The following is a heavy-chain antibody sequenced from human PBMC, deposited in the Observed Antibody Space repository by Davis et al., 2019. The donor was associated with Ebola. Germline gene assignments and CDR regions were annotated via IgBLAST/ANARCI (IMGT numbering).Heavy chain of an antibody. CDR1: GYSFTTYW. CDR2: IFPGDSDT. D-gene: IGHD3-10*01. J-gene: IGHJ4*02. V-gene: IGHV5-51*01. Sequence: GESLKISCKASGYSFTTYWIVWVRQLPGKGLECMGIIFPGDSDTRYSPSFQGQVTISADKSISTAYLQWSSLKASDTATYYCARQESLYGWIDHWGQGTLVTVSS. CDR3: ARQESLYGWIDH.